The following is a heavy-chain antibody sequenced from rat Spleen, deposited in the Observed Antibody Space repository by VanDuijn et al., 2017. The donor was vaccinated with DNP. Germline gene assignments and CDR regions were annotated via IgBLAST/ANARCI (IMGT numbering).Heavy chain of an antibody. V-gene: IGHV5-25*01. CDR1: GFTFSNYY. J-gene: IGHJ3*01. D-gene: IGHD1-2*01. Sequence: EVQLVESGGGLVQPGRSLKLSCAASGFTFSNYYMAWVRQAPKKGLEWVATISTSGSRTYYPDSVKGRFTISRDNAKSSLYLQMNSLRSEDTATYYCAARYSSSWFAYWGQGTLVTVSS. CDR3: AARYSSSWFAY. CDR2: ISTSGSRT.